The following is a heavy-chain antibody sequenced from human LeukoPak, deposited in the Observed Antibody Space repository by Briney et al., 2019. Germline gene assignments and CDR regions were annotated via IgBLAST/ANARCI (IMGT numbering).Heavy chain of an antibody. CDR2: ISSSSNTI. CDR1: GFTFSNYN. J-gene: IGHJ4*02. CDR3: ARERANSGGRYLDY. D-gene: IGHD4-23*01. Sequence: GGSLRLSCAASGFTFSNYNMNWVRQAPGKGLEWVSYISSSSNTIYYADSVKGRFTISRDNAKNSLYLQMNSLRAEDTAVYYCARERANSGGRYLDYWGQGTLVTVSS. V-gene: IGHV3-48*01.